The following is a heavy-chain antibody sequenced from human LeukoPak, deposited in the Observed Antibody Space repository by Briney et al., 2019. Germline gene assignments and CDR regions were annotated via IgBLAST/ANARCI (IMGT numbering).Heavy chain of an antibody. Sequence: SETLSLTCTVSGGSISSYYWSWIRQPPGKGLEWIGYIYYSGSTNYNPSLKSRVTISVDTSKNQFSLKLSSVTAADTAVYYCARGATGTWGGFDYWGQGTLVTVSS. D-gene: IGHD1-1*01. V-gene: IGHV4-59*01. J-gene: IGHJ4*02. CDR2: IYYSGST. CDR1: GGSISSYY. CDR3: ARGATGTWGGFDY.